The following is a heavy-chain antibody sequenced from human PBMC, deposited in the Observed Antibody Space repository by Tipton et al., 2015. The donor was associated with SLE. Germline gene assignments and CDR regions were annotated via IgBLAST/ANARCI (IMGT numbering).Heavy chain of an antibody. CDR2: IYYSGST. CDR1: GGSISSYY. Sequence: LSLTCTVSGGSISSYYWSWIRQPPGKGLEWIGYIYYSGSTNYNPSLKSRVSMSVDTSKSQFSLKPSSVTAADTAVYYCARAAAGYWHFDLWGRGTLVTVSS. J-gene: IGHJ2*01. CDR3: ARAAAGYWHFDL. V-gene: IGHV4-59*01. D-gene: IGHD6-13*01.